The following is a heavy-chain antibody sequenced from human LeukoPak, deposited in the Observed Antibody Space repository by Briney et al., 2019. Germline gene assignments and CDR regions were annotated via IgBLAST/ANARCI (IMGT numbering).Heavy chain of an antibody. J-gene: IGHJ4*02. D-gene: IGHD1-7*01. V-gene: IGHV3-11*06. CDR2: ISSSSSYT. Sequence: GGSLRLSCAASGFTFSDYYMSWIRQAPGKGLEWVSYISSSSSYTNYADSVKGRFTISRDNAKNTVDLQMNSLRAEDTAVYYCARGGWGTAIDYLGQGTLVTVSS. CDR1: GFTFSDYY. CDR3: ARGGWGTAIDY.